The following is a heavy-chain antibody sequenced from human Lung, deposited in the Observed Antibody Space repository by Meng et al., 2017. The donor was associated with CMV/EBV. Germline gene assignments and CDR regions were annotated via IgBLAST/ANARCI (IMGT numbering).Heavy chain of an antibody. CDR2: ISSRSSYI. CDR3: AREFCSSSSCYPPDV. Sequence: GGSXRLXXAASGFTFSSYSINWVRQAPGKGLEWVSSISSRSSYIYYADSVKGRFTISRDNAKNSLYLQMNSLRAEDTAVYYCAREFCSSSSCYPPDVWGQGXTVTVSS. D-gene: IGHD2-2*01. CDR1: GFTFSSYS. J-gene: IGHJ6*02. V-gene: IGHV3-21*01.